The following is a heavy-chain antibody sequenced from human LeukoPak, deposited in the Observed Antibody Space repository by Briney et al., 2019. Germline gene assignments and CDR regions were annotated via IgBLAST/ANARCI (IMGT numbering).Heavy chain of an antibody. CDR3: ARGPITMVRGVNPDYYYYGMDV. CDR1: GGSISSSNW. D-gene: IGHD3-10*01. J-gene: IGHJ6*02. Sequence: SGTLSLTCAVSGGSISSSNWWSWVRQPPGKGLEWIGEINHSGSTNYNPSLKSRVTISVDTSKNQFSLKLSSVTAADTAVYYCARGPITMVRGVNPDYYYYGMDVWGQGTTVTVSS. V-gene: IGHV4-4*02. CDR2: INHSGST.